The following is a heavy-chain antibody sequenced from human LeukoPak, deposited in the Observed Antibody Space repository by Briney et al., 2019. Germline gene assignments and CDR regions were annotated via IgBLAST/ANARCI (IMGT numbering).Heavy chain of an antibody. CDR3: ARARSSYGYGDAFDI. Sequence: GGSLRLSCAASGFTFSTYAMHWVRQAPGKGLEWVAVISYDGSSKYYADSVKGRFTISRDNSKNTLYMQMNSLRAEDTAVYYCARARSSYGYGDAFDIWGQGTMVTVSS. J-gene: IGHJ3*02. CDR2: ISYDGSSK. CDR1: GFTFSTYA. V-gene: IGHV3-30*04. D-gene: IGHD5-18*01.